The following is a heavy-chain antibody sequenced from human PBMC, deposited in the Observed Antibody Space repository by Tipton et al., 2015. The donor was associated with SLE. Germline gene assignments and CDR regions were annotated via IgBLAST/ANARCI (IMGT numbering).Heavy chain of an antibody. CDR2: ISSSGGTV. D-gene: IGHD7-27*01. J-gene: IGHJ4*02. CDR3: ARNTPTGDGSY. V-gene: IGHV3-48*03. Sequence: SLRLSCAASGFTFSCYEINWVRQAPGKGLEWVSYISSSGGTVYYAESVKGRFTISRDNARDSVFLQMDSLRAEDTALYYCARNTPTGDGSYWGPGTLVTVSS. CDR1: GFTFSCYE.